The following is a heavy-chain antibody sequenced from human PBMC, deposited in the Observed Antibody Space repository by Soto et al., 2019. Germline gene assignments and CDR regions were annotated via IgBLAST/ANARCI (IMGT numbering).Heavy chain of an antibody. D-gene: IGHD2-15*01. CDR1: GYTFTSYG. CDR3: ARDRDIVVVVAATHYYYYGMDV. J-gene: IGHJ6*02. Sequence: SVKVSCKASGYTFTSYGISWVRQAPGQGLEWMGWISAYNGNTNYAQKLQGRVTMTTDTSTSTAYMELRSLRSDDTAVYYCARDRDIVVVVAATHYYYYGMDVWGQGTTVTVSS. CDR2: ISAYNGNT. V-gene: IGHV1-18*01.